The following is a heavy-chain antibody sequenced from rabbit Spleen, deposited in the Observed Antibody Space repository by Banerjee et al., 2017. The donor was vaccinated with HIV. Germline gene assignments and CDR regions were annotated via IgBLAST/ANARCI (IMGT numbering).Heavy chain of an antibody. CDR1: GVSFSSSSY. J-gene: IGHJ6*01. V-gene: IGHV1S40*01. CDR2: IDIGSSGFT. Sequence: QSLEESGGDLVKPGASLTLTRTASGVSFSSSSYLCWVRQAPGKGLEWIACIDIGSSGFTYFATWAKGRFTISKTSSTTVTLQMTRLTAADTATYFCARDTSTSFSSYGMDLWGPGTLVTVS. CDR3: ARDTSTSFSSYGMDL. D-gene: IGHD1-1*01.